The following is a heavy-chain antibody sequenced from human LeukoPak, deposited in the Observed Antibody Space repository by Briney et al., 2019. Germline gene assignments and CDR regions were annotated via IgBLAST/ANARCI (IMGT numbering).Heavy chain of an antibody. V-gene: IGHV4-4*02. J-gene: IGHJ4*02. CDR3: ARGPAIFYYLDY. Sequence: SETLSLTCAVSGDSISSHNWWSWVRQTPGKGLEWIGEVFHSGNTNYNPSLESRVTIPVDKSKNHLSLKLNSVTAADTAVYFCARGPAIFYYLDYWGQGALVIVSS. CDR1: GDSISSHNW. CDR2: VFHSGNT. D-gene: IGHD3-3*02.